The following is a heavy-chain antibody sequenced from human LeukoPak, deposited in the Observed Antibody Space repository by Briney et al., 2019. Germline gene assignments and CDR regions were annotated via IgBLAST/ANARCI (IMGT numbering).Heavy chain of an antibody. Sequence: GGSLRLSCAASGFTFSSYAMSWVRQAPGKGLEWVSIISASGGTTYYADSVKGRFTISRDNSKNTLYQQMNSLRAEDTAVYYCAREEPSTTDSYWGQGTLVTVSS. V-gene: IGHV3-23*01. CDR1: GFTFSSYA. CDR2: ISASGGTT. CDR3: AREEPSTTDSY. J-gene: IGHJ4*02. D-gene: IGHD5/OR15-5a*01.